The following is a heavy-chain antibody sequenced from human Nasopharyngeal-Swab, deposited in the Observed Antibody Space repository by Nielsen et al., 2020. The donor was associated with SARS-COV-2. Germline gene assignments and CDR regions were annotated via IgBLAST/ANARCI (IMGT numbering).Heavy chain of an antibody. J-gene: IGHJ4*02. V-gene: IGHV1-24*01. D-gene: IGHD6-13*01. Sequence: ASVKVSCKVSGYTLTELSMHWVRQAPGKGLEWMGGFDPEDGETIYAQKFQGRVTMTEDTSTDTAYMEPSSLRSEDTAVYYCAFRWWRSSWYGDYWGQGTLVTVSS. CDR2: FDPEDGET. CDR3: AFRWWRSSWYGDY. CDR1: GYTLTELS.